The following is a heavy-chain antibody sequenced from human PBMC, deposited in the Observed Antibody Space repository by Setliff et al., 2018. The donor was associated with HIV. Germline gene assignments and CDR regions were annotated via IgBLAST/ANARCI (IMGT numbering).Heavy chain of an antibody. V-gene: IGHV3-48*04. Sequence: GGSLRLSCAASGFTFSSYSMNWVRQAPGKGLEWLSYISSSSSSIYHADSVKGRFTISRDNTRSTLYLQMNSLRAEDTAVYYCAKTPSSGWYSLYLDYWGQGTLVTVSS. CDR2: ISSSSSSI. J-gene: IGHJ4*02. CDR1: GFTFSSYS. CDR3: AKTPSSGWYSLYLDY. D-gene: IGHD6-19*01.